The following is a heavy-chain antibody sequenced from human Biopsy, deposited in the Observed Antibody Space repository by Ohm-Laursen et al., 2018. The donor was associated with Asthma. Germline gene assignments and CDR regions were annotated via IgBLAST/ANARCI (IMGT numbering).Heavy chain of an antibody. CDR2: IIPIFGTS. V-gene: IGHV1-69*13. CDR3: ARHPYNFGGFDY. Sequence: ASVKVSCKASGGTFSSYAISWVRQAPGQGLEWMGGIIPIFGTSNYAQKFQGRVTFTADESTSSAYMELSSLRSEDSAVYYCARHPYNFGGFDYWGQGSLVLASS. D-gene: IGHD5-24*01. J-gene: IGHJ4*02. CDR1: GGTFSSYA.